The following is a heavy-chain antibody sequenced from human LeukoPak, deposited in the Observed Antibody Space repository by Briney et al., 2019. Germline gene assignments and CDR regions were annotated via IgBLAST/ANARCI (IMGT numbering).Heavy chain of an antibody. Sequence: GASVKVSCKASGGTFSSYAISWVRQAPGQGLEWMEGIIPIFGTANYAQKFQGRVTITADESTSTAYMELSSLRSEDTAVYYCARSQGYCSGGSCYEPDYWGQGTLVTVSS. J-gene: IGHJ4*02. CDR2: IIPIFGTA. D-gene: IGHD2-15*01. CDR3: ARSQGYCSGGSCYEPDY. CDR1: GGTFSSYA. V-gene: IGHV1-69*13.